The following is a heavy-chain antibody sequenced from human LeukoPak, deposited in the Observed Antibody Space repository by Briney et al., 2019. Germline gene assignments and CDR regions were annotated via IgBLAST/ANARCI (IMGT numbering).Heavy chain of an antibody. CDR3: AKSTSSWERVDY. V-gene: IGHV3-23*01. Sequence: AGGSLRLSCAASGXTFSSYAMSWVRQAPGKGLEWVSSISGNSGRTYYADSVKGRFSISRDNSNNTLYLQMNSLRAEDAAVYYCAKSTSSWERVDYWGQGTLVTVSS. CDR1: GXTFSSYA. CDR2: ISGNSGRT. J-gene: IGHJ4*02. D-gene: IGHD6-13*01.